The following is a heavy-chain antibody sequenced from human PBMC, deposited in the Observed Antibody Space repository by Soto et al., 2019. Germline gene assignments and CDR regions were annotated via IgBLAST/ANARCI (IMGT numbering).Heavy chain of an antibody. J-gene: IGHJ4*02. CDR3: ARSGEHPLDY. V-gene: IGHV1-18*01. D-gene: IGHD1-26*01. Sequence: QVRLVQSGPEVKKPGASVKVSCKTSGYAFRHYVINWVRQAPGHGLEWMGFSTHTGNTNYAQNFQGRVVLTTDTSTSTAYMEVTSLRSDDTAVYYCARSGEHPLDYWGQGTPVTVSS. CDR1: GYAFRHYV. CDR2: STHTGNT.